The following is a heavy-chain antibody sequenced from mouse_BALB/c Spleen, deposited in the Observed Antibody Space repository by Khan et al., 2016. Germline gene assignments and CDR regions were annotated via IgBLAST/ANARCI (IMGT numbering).Heavy chain of an antibody. D-gene: IGHD1-1*01. CDR2: LNTHSGVQ. CDR3: ARSYSAYSLDY. CDR1: GYTFTTAG. Sequence: QIQLVQSGPELKKPGETVRISCKASGYTFTTAGMQWVQKMPGKGLKWIGWLNTHSGVQKYAEDFKGRFDSYLATAASTASLQISNLKNEDTASYFCARSYSAYSLDYWGQGTSVTVSS. J-gene: IGHJ4*01. V-gene: IGHV9-4*02.